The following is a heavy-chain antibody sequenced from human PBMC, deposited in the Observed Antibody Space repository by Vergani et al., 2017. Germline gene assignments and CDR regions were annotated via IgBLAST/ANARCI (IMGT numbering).Heavy chain of an antibody. V-gene: IGHV1-69*04. Sequence: QVQLVQSGAEVKKPGSSVKVSCKASGGTFSSYAISWVRQAPGQGLEWMGRIIPILGIANYAQKFQGRVTITVDKSTSTAYMELSSLRSEDTAVYYCARYFYNGYSDAFDIWGQGTMVTDSS. D-gene: IGHD2-15*01. CDR1: GGTFSSYA. J-gene: IGHJ3*02. CDR3: ARYFYNGYSDAFDI. CDR2: IIPILGIA.